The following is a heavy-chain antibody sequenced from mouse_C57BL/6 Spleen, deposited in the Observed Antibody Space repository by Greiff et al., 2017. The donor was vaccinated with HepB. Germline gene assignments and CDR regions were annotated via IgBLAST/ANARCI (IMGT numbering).Heavy chain of an antibody. V-gene: IGHV5-17*01. CDR3: ARRDGYYERGYYAMDY. CDR1: GFTFSDYG. D-gene: IGHD2-3*01. CDR2: ISSGSSTI. J-gene: IGHJ4*01. Sequence: EVQVVESGGGLVKPGGSLKLSCAASGFTFSDYGMHWVRQAPEKGLEWVAYISSGSSTIYYADTVKGRFTISRDNAKNTLFLQMTSLRSEDTAMYYCARRDGYYERGYYAMDYWGQGTSVTVSS.